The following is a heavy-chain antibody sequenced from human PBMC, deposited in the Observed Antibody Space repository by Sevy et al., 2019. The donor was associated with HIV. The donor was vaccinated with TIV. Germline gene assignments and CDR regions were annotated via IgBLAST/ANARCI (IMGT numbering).Heavy chain of an antibody. CDR1: EFMFSSYA. Sequence: GGSLRLSCAASEFMFSSYAMHWVRQGPGKGLEWVAIISHDGTNKSYADSVEGRFTVSRDNSRNTLYLHMNSPRAEDTAVYYCASFPITMVRGIRDYWGQGTLVTAS. CDR3: ASFPITMVRGIRDY. J-gene: IGHJ4*02. V-gene: IGHV3-30*04. D-gene: IGHD3-10*01. CDR2: ISHDGTNK.